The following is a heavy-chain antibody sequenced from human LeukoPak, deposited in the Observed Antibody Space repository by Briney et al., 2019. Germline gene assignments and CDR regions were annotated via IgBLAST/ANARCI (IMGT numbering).Heavy chain of an antibody. CDR2: IYPGDSDT. CDR1: GSSFTSYW. V-gene: IGHV5-51*01. CDR3: ARPSRDDYALDY. Sequence: GESLQISCQGSGSSFTSYWIGWVRRVPGKGLEWMGIIYPGDSDTRYSPSFQGQVTISADKSISTAYLQWSSLKASDTAMYYCARPSRDDYALDYWGQGTLVTVSS. D-gene: IGHD4-17*01. J-gene: IGHJ4*02.